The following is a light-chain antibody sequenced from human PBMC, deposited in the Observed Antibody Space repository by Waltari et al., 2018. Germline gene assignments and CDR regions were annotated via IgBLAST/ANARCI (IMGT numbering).Light chain of an antibody. J-gene: IGKJ1*01. CDR3: QNHERLPAM. CDR2: GAS. Sequence: EILLTQSHGTLSQSPVVRAIVSCRASQSVGRSLAWYQQKPGQAPRLLIYGASSRATGIPDRFSGSGSGTDFSLTISRLEPEDFAVYYCQNHERLPAMFGQGTKVEIK. V-gene: IGKV3-20*01. CDR1: QSVGRS.